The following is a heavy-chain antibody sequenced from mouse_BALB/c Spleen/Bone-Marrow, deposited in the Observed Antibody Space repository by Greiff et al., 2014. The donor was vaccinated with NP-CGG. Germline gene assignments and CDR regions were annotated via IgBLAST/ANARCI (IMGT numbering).Heavy chain of an antibody. CDR1: GYTFTNYY. V-gene: IGHV1S81*02. CDR3: SREGAY. CDR2: ITPSNGGS. J-gene: IGHJ3*01. Sequence: QVQLQQSGAGLVKPGASVKLSRKASGYTFTNYYMYWVKQRPGQGLEWIGEITPSNGGSNFIEKFKNKATLTVDKSSSTAYMQLSSLTSEDSAVYYCSREGAYWGQGTLVTVSA.